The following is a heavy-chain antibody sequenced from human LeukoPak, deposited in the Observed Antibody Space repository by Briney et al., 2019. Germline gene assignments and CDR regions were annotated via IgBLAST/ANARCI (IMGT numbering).Heavy chain of an antibody. D-gene: IGHD6-6*01. Sequence: SETLSLTCTVSGASITSASYYWIWIRQPAGKGLEWIGRIYDSGSTNYNPSLKSRVTMSVDTSKNQFSLKLSSVTAADTAIYYCARSTRSSSSSVDHWGQGTLVTVSS. CDR2: IYDSGST. CDR1: GASITSASYY. V-gene: IGHV4-61*02. J-gene: IGHJ4*02. CDR3: ARSTRSSSSSVDH.